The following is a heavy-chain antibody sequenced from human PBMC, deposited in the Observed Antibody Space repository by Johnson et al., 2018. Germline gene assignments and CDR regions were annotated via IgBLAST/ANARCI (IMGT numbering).Heavy chain of an antibody. Sequence: VQLVQSGAEVKKPGESLKISCKGSGYSCTSYWIGWVRQMHGRGLEWMGVIYPGDSDTRYSPSFQGQVTISADQSITPAYLPLSSLTASDTAMYFCVRPLDMCTAVDIWGQGTMVTVSS. CDR3: VRPLDMCTAVDI. D-gene: IGHD2-8*02. V-gene: IGHV5-51*03. CDR2: IYPGDSDT. J-gene: IGHJ3*02. CDR1: GYSCTSYW.